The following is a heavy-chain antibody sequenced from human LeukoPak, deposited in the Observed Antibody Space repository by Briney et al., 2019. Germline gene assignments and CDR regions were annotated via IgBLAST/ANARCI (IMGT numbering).Heavy chain of an antibody. D-gene: IGHD2/OR15-2a*01. J-gene: IGHJ4*02. CDR1: GFTFSSYA. CDR2: ISYDGNNK. Sequence: PGGSLRLSCAASGFTFSSYAMHWVRQAPGKGLEWVAVISYDGNNKYYADSVKGRFTISRDNSKNTLHLQMNSLRDEDTAVYYCARDGPRGNSQFDYWGQGTLVTVSS. V-gene: IGHV3-30-3*01. CDR3: ARDGPRGNSQFDY.